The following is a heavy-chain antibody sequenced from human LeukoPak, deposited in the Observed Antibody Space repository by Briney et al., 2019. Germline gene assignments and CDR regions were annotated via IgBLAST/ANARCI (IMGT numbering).Heavy chain of an antibody. J-gene: IGHJ4*02. D-gene: IGHD3-22*01. CDR3: ARGGNYYDSSGYSDVPYYFDY. CDR1: GGSISSGGYS. Sequence: PSQTLSLTCAVSGGSISSGGYSWSWIRQPPGKGLEWIGYIYHGGSTYYNPSLESRVTISVDRSKNQFSLKLSSVTAADTAVYYCARGGNYYDSSGYSDVPYYFDYWGQGTLVTVSS. V-gene: IGHV4-30-2*01. CDR2: IYHGGST.